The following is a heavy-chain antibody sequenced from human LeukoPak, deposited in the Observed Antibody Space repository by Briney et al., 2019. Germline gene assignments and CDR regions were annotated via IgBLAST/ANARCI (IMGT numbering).Heavy chain of an antibody. D-gene: IGHD6-13*01. CDR3: ARLAAAGHSDY. CDR2: ISSNGRDT. CDR1: EFTFGTYA. V-gene: IGHV3-64D*06. J-gene: IGHJ4*02. Sequence: GGSLRLSCSASEFTFGTYAMLWVRQAPGKGLEYVSAISSNGRDTYYAAPVRGRFSISRVNSNNTLYLQTSSLRVEDTAMYYCARLAAAGHSDYWGQGSLVAVSS.